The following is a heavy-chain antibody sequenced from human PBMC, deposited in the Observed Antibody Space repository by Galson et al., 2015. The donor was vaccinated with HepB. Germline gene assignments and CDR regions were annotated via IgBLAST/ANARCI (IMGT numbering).Heavy chain of an antibody. D-gene: IGHD2-8*01. J-gene: IGHJ4*02. CDR3: ARHSRYCTHGVCHFDY. V-gene: IGHV5-10-1*01. CDR2: IDPGDSYT. CDR1: GYSFTNYW. Sequence: QSGAEVKKPGESLRISCQASGYSFTNYWISWVRQMPEKGLEWMGRIDPGDSYTNYSPSFQGHVTISPDKSISTAYLQWSSLRASDTAMYYCARHSRYCTHGVCHFDYWGQGTLVTVSS.